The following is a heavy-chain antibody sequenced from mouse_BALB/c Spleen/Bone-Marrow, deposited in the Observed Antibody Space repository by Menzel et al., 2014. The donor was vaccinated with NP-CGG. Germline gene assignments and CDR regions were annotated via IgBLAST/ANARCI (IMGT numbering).Heavy chain of an antibody. Sequence: EVMLVESGGDLVKPGGSLKLSCAASGFTFSSYGMSWGRQTPDKRLEWVATISSGGSNTYYPDSVEGRFTISRDNAKNTLYLQMSSLKSEDTAMYYCARHQRYYAMDYWGQGTSVTVSS. CDR3: ARHQRYYAMDY. J-gene: IGHJ4*01. V-gene: IGHV5-6*02. CDR1: GFTFSSYG. CDR2: ISSGGSNT.